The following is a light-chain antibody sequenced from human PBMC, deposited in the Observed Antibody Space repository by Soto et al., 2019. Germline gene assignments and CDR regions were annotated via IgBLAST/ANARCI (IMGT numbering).Light chain of an antibody. J-gene: IGKJ1*01. CDR3: QQYVTSPWA. Sequence: EIVLTQSPGTLSLSPGGRATLSCTASQSVSSSFLAWYQQKPGQAPRLLIYGASNRATGIPDRFSGSGSGTDFTLTISRLEPEDFAVYYCQQYVTSPWAFGQGTKVDIK. CDR1: QSVSSSF. V-gene: IGKV3-20*01. CDR2: GAS.